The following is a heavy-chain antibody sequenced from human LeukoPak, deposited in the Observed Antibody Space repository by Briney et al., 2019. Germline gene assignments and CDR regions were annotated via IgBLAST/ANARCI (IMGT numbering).Heavy chain of an antibody. CDR3: AREAAATSL. J-gene: IGHJ2*01. D-gene: IGHD6-25*01. CDR2: IYYSGST. Sequence: SQTLSLTCTVAAPSISSYYWSWIRQPAGKGLEWIGYIYYSGSTNYNPSLKSRVTISVDTSKNQFSLKLSSVTAADTAVYYCAREAAATSLWGRGTLVTVSS. V-gene: IGHV4-59*01. CDR1: APSISSYY.